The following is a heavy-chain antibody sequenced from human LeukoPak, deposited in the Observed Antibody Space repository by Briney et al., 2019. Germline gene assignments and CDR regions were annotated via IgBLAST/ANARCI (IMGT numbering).Heavy chain of an antibody. V-gene: IGHV3-30*18. J-gene: IGHJ3*02. CDR1: GFTFSSYA. CDR2: ISYDGSNK. Sequence: GGSLRLSCAASGFTFSSYAMSWVRQAPGKGLEGVAVISYDGSNKYYADSVKGRFTISRDNSKNTLYLQMNSLRAEDTAVYYCAKTYYYGSSGYSEAFDIWGQGTMVTVSS. CDR3: AKTYYYGSSGYSEAFDI. D-gene: IGHD3-22*01.